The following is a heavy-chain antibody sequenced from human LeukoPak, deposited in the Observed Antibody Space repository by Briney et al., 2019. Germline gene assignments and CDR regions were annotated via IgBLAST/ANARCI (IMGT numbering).Heavy chain of an antibody. CDR2: ISGSGDST. Sequence: GGSLRLSCAASGFTFSSYAMSWVRQAPGKGLEWVSAISGSGDSTYCADSVKGHFTISRDNSKNTVYLQMNSLRDEDTAVYFCAKEGCSTTSCFSYYYYMDVWGKGTTVTVSS. CDR3: AKEGCSTTSCFSYYYYMDV. CDR1: GFTFSSYA. D-gene: IGHD2-2*01. J-gene: IGHJ6*03. V-gene: IGHV3-23*01.